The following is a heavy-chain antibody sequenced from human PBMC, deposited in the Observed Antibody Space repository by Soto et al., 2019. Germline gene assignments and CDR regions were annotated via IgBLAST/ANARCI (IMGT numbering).Heavy chain of an antibody. CDR2: IDPSDSYT. CDR1: GYSFTSYW. V-gene: IGHV5-10-1*01. Sequence: GESLKISCKGSGYSFTSYWISWVRQMPGKXLEWMGRIDPSDSYTNYSPSFQGHVTISADKSISTAYLQWSSLKASDTAMYYCARRGRYCSGGSCYLPNWFDPWGQGTLVTVSS. D-gene: IGHD2-15*01. CDR3: ARRGRYCSGGSCYLPNWFDP. J-gene: IGHJ5*02.